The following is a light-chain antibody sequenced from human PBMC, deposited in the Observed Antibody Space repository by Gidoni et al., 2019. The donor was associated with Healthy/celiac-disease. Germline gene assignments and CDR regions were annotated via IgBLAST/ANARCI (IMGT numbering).Light chain of an antibody. V-gene: IGKV1-5*03. J-gene: IGKJ1*01. CDR2: KAS. Sequence: DIQMTQAPSTLSASVGDRVTITSRASQSISSWLGWYQQKPGKAPKLLIYKASSLESGVPSMFSGSGSGTDFTLTISSLQPDDFATYYCQQYNSYRTFGQGTKVEIK. CDR3: QQYNSYRT. CDR1: QSISSW.